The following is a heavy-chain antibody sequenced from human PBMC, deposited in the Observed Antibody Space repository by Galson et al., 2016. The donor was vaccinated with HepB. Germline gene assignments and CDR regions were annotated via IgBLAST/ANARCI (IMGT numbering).Heavy chain of an antibody. V-gene: IGHV1-24*01. CDR3: ATIKYNWNYPRDNWFDP. J-gene: IGHJ5*02. Sequence: SVKVSCKVSGYTLTELSMHWVRQAPGKGLEWMGGFDPENGETIYAQKFQGRVTMTEDTSTDTAYMELSSLRYEDTAVYYCATIKYNWNYPRDNWFDPWGRGTLVTVSS. CDR1: GYTLTELS. D-gene: IGHD1-7*01. CDR2: FDPENGET.